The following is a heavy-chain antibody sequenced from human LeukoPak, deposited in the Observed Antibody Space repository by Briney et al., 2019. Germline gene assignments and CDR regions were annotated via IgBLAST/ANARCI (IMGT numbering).Heavy chain of an antibody. V-gene: IGHV1-8*03. CDR1: GYTFTSYY. CDR3: AVDIAMVSSI. J-gene: IGHJ4*02. D-gene: IGHD5-18*01. Sequence: ASVKVSCKASGYTFTSYYMHWVRQATGQGLEWMGWMNPNSGNTGYAQKFQGRVTITRNTSISTAYMELSSLRSEDTAVYYCAVDIAMVSSIWGQGTLVTVSS. CDR2: MNPNSGNT.